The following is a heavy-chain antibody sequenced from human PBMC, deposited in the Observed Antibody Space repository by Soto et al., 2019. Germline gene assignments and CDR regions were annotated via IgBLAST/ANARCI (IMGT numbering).Heavy chain of an antibody. CDR2: IIPILGIA. CDR1: GGTFSSYT. J-gene: IGHJ4*02. D-gene: IGHD5-18*01. Sequence: ASVKVSCKASGGTFSSYTISWVRQTPGQGLEWMGRIIPILGIANYAQKFQGRVTITADKSTSTAYMELSSLRSEDTAVYYCARFRGYSYGYGFDYWGQGTLVTVSS. CDR3: ARFRGYSYGYGFDY. V-gene: IGHV1-69*02.